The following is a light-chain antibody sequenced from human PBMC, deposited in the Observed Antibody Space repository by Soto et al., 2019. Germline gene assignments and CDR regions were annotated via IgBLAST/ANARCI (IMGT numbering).Light chain of an antibody. CDR2: ETS. CDR1: QDISRF. J-gene: IGKJ2*03. CDR3: LQHNTYPYS. V-gene: IGKV1-17*03. Sequence: DVQMTQSPSAMSASVGDRVTIACRASQDISRFVAWFQHKPGRAPERLIYETSSLQPGVPSRFSGSGSGTEFTLAISGLQPEDFATYYCLQHNTYPYSFDQGTKLEIK.